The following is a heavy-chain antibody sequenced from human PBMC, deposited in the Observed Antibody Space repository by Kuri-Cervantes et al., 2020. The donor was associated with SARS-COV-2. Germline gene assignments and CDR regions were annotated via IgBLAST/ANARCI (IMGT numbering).Heavy chain of an antibody. V-gene: IGHV3-23*01. J-gene: IGHJ4*02. D-gene: IGHD3-3*01. CDR2: ISGNGHNR. CDR1: GFTFSSYA. Sequence: GESLKISCAASGFTFSSYAMAWVRQAPGKGLEWVAAISGNGHNRYHAKSVKGRFTIPRDNSDYTLYLQMNSLRAEDTAVYYCAREWATIFGVVYDYWGQGTLVTVSS. CDR3: AREWATIFGVVYDY.